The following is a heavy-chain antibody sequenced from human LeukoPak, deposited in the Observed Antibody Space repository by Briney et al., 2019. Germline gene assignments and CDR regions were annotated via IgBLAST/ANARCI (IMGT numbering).Heavy chain of an antibody. D-gene: IGHD7-27*01. V-gene: IGHV4-59*08. CDR1: GGSIGTYY. J-gene: IGHJ6*02. CDR2: IFYSGST. CDR3: ARLNWGSYHGMDV. Sequence: RTSETLSLTCTVSGGSIGTYYWTWIRQPPGKGLEWIGHIFYSGSTNYNPSLKSRVTISIDTSKNQFSLKLSSVTAADTAVYYCARLNWGSYHGMDVWGQGTTVTVSS.